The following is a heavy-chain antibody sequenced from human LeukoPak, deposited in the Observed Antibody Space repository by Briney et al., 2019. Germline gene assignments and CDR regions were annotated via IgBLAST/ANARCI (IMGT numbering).Heavy chain of an antibody. Sequence: SVKVSCKASGGTFSSYAISWVRQAPGQGLEWMGRIIPILGIANYAQKFQGRVTITADKSTSTAYMELSSLRSEDTAVYYCARDGALGGPGDFDYWGQGTLVTVSS. CDR1: GGTFSSYA. V-gene: IGHV1-69*04. D-gene: IGHD1-14*01. CDR3: ARDGALGGPGDFDY. CDR2: IIPILGIA. J-gene: IGHJ4*02.